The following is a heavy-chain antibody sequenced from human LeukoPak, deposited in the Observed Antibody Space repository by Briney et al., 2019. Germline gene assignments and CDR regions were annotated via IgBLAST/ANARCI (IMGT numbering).Heavy chain of an antibody. CDR1: GYTFTSYG. CDR3: ARDDPGCSSTSCYYYYGMDV. Sequence: ASVKVSCKASGYTFTSYGISWVRQAPGQGLEWMGWISAYNGNTNYAQKLQGRVTMTTDTSTSTAYMELRSLRSDDTTVYYCARDDPGCSSTSCYYYYGMDVWGQGTTVTVSS. D-gene: IGHD2-2*01. J-gene: IGHJ6*02. V-gene: IGHV1-18*04. CDR2: ISAYNGNT.